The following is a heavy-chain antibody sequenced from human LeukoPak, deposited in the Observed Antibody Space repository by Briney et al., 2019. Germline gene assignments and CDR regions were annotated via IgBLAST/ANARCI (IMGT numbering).Heavy chain of an antibody. CDR2: IYSGGST. CDR1: GFTFSRFS. V-gene: IGHV3-53*01. Sequence: PGGSLRLSCAASGFTFSRFSMNWVRQAPGKGLEWVSVIYSGGSTYYADSVKGRFTISRDNSKNTLYLQMNSLRAEDTAVYFCARATLSDYYFNYWGQGTLVTVSS. CDR3: ARATLSDYYFNY. J-gene: IGHJ4*02.